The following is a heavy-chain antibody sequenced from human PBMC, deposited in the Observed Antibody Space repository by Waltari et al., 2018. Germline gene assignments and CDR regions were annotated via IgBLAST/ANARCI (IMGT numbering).Heavy chain of an antibody. J-gene: IGHJ5*02. CDR2: LNPNSGNT. V-gene: IGHV1-8*02. Sequence: QEQLVQSGPEVKKPGASVKVSCQASGYSLTYFDITWMRQAAGQGLEWMGWLNPNSGNTAYSQSFQGRVTFTADTSINTTYMEMTALTSEDTAVYYCARLVLTSQYEINWLGPWGQGTLVTVSS. CDR1: GYSLTYFD. D-gene: IGHD6-6*01. CDR3: ARLVLTSQYEINWLGP.